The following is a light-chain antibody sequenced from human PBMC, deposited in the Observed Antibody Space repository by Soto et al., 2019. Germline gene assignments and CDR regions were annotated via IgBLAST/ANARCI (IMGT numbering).Light chain of an antibody. J-gene: IGKJ1*01. CDR2: DAS. CDR1: QSVSSY. CDR3: QQYNTYWT. Sequence: ILLTQSPATLSLSPGEKAPLSFRASQSVSSYLAWYQQKPGQAPRLLIYDASNRATGIPARFSGSGSGTDFTLTISSLEPEDFATYYCQQYNTYWTFGQGTKVDIK. V-gene: IGKV3-11*01.